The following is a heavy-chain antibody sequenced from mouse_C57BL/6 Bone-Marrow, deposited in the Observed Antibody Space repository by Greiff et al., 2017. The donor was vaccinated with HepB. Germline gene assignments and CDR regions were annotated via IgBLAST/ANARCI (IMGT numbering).Heavy chain of an antibody. Sequence: EVQLQQSGAELVRPGASVKLSCTASGFTFKDDYMHWVKQGPEQGLEWIGWIDPENGDTEYASKFQGKATITADTSSNTAYLQLSSLTSEDTAVYYCTLSYWGQGTLVTVSA. V-gene: IGHV14-4*01. CDR3: TLSY. CDR2: IDPENGDT. J-gene: IGHJ3*01. CDR1: GFTFKDDY.